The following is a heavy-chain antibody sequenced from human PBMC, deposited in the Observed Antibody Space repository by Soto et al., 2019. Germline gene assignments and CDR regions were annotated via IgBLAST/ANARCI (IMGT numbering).Heavy chain of an antibody. CDR1: GYRFTTYY. Sequence: ASVKVSCKASGYRFTTYYLHWVRQAPGQGLEWMGMINPNGGATTYAQKFQGRVTMTTDTSTSTVYMELSSLRFHDTAVYYCARGISGTYTALDLWGQGAMV. V-gene: IGHV1-46*01. D-gene: IGHD1-26*01. CDR3: ARGISGTYTALDL. CDR2: INPNGGAT. J-gene: IGHJ4*02.